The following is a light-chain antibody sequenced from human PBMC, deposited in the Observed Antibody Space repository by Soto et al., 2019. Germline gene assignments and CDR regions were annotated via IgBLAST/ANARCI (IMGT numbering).Light chain of an antibody. J-gene: IGKJ5*01. CDR1: QSVSSN. Sequence: EIVMTQSPATLSVSPGERATLSCRASQSVSSNLAWYQQKPGQAPRLLIYGASNRATGIPARFSGSGSGRDFTLTISGLEPEDFAVYYCQQYGSSPLISFGQGTRLEIK. CDR2: GAS. CDR3: QQYGSSPLIS. V-gene: IGKV3D-15*02.